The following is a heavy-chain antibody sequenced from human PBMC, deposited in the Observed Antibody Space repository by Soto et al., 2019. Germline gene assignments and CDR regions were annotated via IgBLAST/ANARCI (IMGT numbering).Heavy chain of an antibody. J-gene: IGHJ4*02. CDR2: ISGSGGST. CDR1: GFTFISYA. V-gene: IGHV3-23*01. Sequence: EVQLLESGGGLVQPGGSLRLSCAASGFTFISYAMSWVRQAPGKGLEWVSAISGSGGSTYYADSVKGWFTISRDNSKNTLYLQMNSLRADDTAVYYCAKDHDFTAMFTEGYAYWGQGTLVTVSS. CDR3: AKDHDFTAMFTEGYAY. D-gene: IGHD5-18*01.